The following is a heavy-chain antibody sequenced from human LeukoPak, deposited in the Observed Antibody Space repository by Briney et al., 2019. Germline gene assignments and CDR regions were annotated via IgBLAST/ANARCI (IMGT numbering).Heavy chain of an antibody. CDR2: INGSGDRT. CDR1: GFTFSSYA. CDR3: AKDSGVYYGSGSYYDY. V-gene: IGHV3-23*01. Sequence: TGGSLRPSCAASGFTFSSYAMSWVRQAPGKGLEWVSDINGSGDRTYYADSVKDRFTVSRDNSKNTLYLQMNSLRAEDTAVYYCAKDSGVYYGSGSYYDYWGQGTLVTVSS. D-gene: IGHD3-10*01. J-gene: IGHJ4*02.